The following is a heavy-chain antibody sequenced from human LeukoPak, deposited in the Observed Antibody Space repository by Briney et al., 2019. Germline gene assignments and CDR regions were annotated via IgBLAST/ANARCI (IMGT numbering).Heavy chain of an antibody. CDR2: ITWNSRVK. CDR1: GFTFDNFA. V-gene: IGHV3-9*01. CDR3: ARGSWTFGGVTAAFDY. Sequence: GGSLRLSCAASGFTFDNFAMHWVRQAPGKGLEWVSGITWNSRVKTYTPSVKGRFTISRDNAKNSLDLQMNSLRAEDTAVYYCARGSWTFGGVTAAFDYWGQGTLVTVSS. D-gene: IGHD3-16*01. J-gene: IGHJ4*02.